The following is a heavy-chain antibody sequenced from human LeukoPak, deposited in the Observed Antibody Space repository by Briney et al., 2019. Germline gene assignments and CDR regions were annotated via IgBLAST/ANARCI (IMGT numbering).Heavy chain of an antibody. CDR3: ARLRYYDGSSSSLDY. Sequence: GESLKISCQGSGYNFPIYWIGWVRQMPGKGLEWMGIIYPDDSDTRYSPSFQGQVTVSADKSITTAYLQWSSLKASDSAMYYCARLRYYDGSSSSLDYWGQGTLVTVSS. V-gene: IGHV5-51*01. D-gene: IGHD3-22*01. CDR1: GYNFPIYW. CDR2: IYPDDSDT. J-gene: IGHJ4*02.